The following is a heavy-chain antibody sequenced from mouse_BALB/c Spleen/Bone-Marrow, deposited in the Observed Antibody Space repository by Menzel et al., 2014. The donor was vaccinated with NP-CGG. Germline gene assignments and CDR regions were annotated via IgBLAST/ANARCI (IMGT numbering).Heavy chain of an antibody. CDR3: ARPLYDGYYVWFAY. D-gene: IGHD2-3*01. V-gene: IGHV4-1*02. Sequence: EVKLVESGGGLVQPGGSLKLSCAAPGFDFSRYWMSWVRQAPGKGLEWIGEINPDSSTINYTPSLKDKFIISRDNAKNTLYLQMSKVRSEDTALYYCARPLYDGYYVWFAYWGQGTLVTVSA. CDR2: INPDSSTI. J-gene: IGHJ3*01. CDR1: GFDFSRYW.